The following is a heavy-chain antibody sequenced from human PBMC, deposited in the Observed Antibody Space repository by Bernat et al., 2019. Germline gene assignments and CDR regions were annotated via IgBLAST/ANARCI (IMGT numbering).Heavy chain of an antibody. CDR1: GFTFSSFA. CDR3: AREGDLYFDWSRLYCLDY. J-gene: IGHJ4*02. V-gene: IGHV3-30-3*01. CDR2: ISDDGSNQ. Sequence: GESGGGVVQPGGSLRLSCVASGFTFSSFAMHWVRQAPDKGLEWVAVISDDGSNQYYADSVKGRFTVSRDNSKNTLYLQVSSLRAVDTAVYYCAREGDLYFDWSRLYCLDYWGQGTLVTVSS. D-gene: IGHD3-9*01.